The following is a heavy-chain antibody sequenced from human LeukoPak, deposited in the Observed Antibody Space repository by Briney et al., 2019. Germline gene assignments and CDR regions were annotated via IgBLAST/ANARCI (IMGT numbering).Heavy chain of an antibody. J-gene: IGHJ4*02. CDR2: IDPTSGRP. CDR1: GYTFTDYY. CDR3: ARVPGPYTTSRFDY. V-gene: IGHV1-2*02. D-gene: IGHD6-13*01. Sequence: ASVKASCKTSGYTFTDYYLHWVRQAPEQGLEWMGRIDPTSGRPNYAQKFKVRVTVTRDTSISTVYMELSGLRSDDTDVYYCARVPGPYTTSRFDYWGQGTLVTVSS.